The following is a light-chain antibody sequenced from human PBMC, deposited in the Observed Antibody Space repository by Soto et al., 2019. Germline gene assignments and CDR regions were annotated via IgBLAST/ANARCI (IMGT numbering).Light chain of an antibody. CDR2: GAS. Sequence: ESVLMMYPGTLSLSKRERATLSCRASQSVSSSYLAWYQQKPGQAPRLLIYGASSRATGIPDRFSGSGSGTDFTLTISRLEPEDFAVYYCQQYGSSTWTFGQGTKADNK. J-gene: IGKJ1*01. CDR1: QSVSSSY. V-gene: IGKV3-20*01. CDR3: QQYGSSTWT.